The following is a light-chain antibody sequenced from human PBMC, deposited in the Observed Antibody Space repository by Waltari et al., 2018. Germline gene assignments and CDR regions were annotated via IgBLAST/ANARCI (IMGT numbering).Light chain of an antibody. CDR1: QSVTTS. J-gene: IGKJ3*01. V-gene: IGKV1-39*01. Sequence: DIQMTQSPSSLAASLGDRVTITCRPSQSVTTSLTWYQQKSGEPPKLLISAASSFQSGVPSRFSGSGSGTDFTLTITHLQPEDVATYFCQQSHSPPFTFGPGTKV. CDR2: AAS. CDR3: QQSHSPPFT.